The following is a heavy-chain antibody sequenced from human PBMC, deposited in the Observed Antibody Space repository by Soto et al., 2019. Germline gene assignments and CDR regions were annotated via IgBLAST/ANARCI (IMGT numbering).Heavy chain of an antibody. J-gene: IGHJ5*02. CDR3: SRIPGSYAFDP. Sequence: QVQLVQSGAEVKKPGASVKVSCKASGYTFTSYDINWVRQATGQGLEWMGWMNPNSGNTGYAQKFQGRVTMTRNTSKSTGDMEVSSLRAEDTAGYDCSRIPGSYAFDPWGQGTLVTGSS. CDR1: GYTFTSYD. V-gene: IGHV1-8*01. CDR2: MNPNSGNT. D-gene: IGHD1-26*01.